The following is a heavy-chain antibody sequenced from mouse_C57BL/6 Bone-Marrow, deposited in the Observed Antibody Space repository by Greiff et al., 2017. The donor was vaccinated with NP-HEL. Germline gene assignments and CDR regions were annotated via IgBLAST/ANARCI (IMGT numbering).Heavy chain of an antibody. J-gene: IGHJ1*03. D-gene: IGHD1-1*01. V-gene: IGHV1-59*01. CDR3: ARQTTSVAVSLYFGV. CDR1: GYTFTSYW. Sequence: QVQLQQSGAELVRPGPSVKLSCKASGYTFTSYWMHWVKQRPGQGLEWIGVIDPSDSYTNYNQKFKGKATLTVDTSSSTDYMQLSSLTSEYAAVYYCARQTTSVAVSLYFGVWGTGTTVTVSS. CDR2: IDPSDSYT.